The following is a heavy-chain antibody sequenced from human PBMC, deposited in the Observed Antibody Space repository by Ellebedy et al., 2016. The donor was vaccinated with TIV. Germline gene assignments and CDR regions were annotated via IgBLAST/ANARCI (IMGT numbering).Heavy chain of an antibody. D-gene: IGHD5-18*01. CDR3: ARALMPGYSYGKIDY. V-gene: IGHV3-23*01. CDR1: GFTFSSYA. J-gene: IGHJ4*02. CDR2: ITGSGGST. Sequence: PGGSLRLSCAASGFTFSSYAVNWVRQAPGKGLEWVSSITGSGGSTYYADSVKGRFTISRDNSKNTLYRQMNSLRAEDTAVYYCARALMPGYSYGKIDYWGQGTQVTVSS.